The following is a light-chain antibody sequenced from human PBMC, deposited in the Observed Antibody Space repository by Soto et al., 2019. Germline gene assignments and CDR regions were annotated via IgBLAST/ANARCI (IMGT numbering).Light chain of an antibody. CDR2: GAS. CDR1: QSFSSK. J-gene: IGKJ1*01. Sequence: IVMTQSPGTLSVSPGERVTLACRASQSFSSKLAWYQQKPGQAPRLLIHGASIRATGVPARFSGSGSGTEFTLTISSLQSEDFAVYYCQQCDDWPRTFGQGTKVDIK. CDR3: QQCDDWPRT. V-gene: IGKV3-15*01.